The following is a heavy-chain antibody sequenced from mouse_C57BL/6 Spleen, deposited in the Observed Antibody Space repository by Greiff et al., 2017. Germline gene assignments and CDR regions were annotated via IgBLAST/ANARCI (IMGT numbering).Heavy chain of an antibody. D-gene: IGHD3-2*02. Sequence: EVQLQQSGPELVKPGASVKISCKASGYTFTDYYMNWVKQSHGKSLEWIGEINPNNGGTSYNQKFKGKATLTVDKSSSTAYMELRSLTSEDSAVYYCASSSISGPAFAYWGQGTLVTVSA. CDR3: ASSSISGPAFAY. V-gene: IGHV1-26*01. J-gene: IGHJ3*01. CDR2: INPNNGGT. CDR1: GYTFTDYY.